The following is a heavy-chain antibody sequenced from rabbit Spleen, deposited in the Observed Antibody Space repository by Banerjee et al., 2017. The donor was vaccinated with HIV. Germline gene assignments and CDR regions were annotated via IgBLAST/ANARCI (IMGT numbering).Heavy chain of an antibody. Sequence: QSLEESGGDLVKPGASLTLTCTASGVSFSFNSYMCWVRQAPGKGLEWIACIDTGSSGSTAYASWLNGRFTISKTSSTTVTLQMTSLTAADTATYFCARDTSSSFSSYGMDLWGPGTLVTVS. J-gene: IGHJ6*01. CDR2: IDTGSSGST. CDR3: ARDTSSSFSSYGMDL. V-gene: IGHV1S40*01. D-gene: IGHD1-1*01. CDR1: GVSFSFNSY.